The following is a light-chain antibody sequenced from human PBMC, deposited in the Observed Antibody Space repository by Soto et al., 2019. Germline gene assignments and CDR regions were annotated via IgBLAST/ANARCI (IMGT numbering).Light chain of an antibody. CDR1: QDISNY. Sequence: DSPMTQSPSSLSASVGDRVTITCQASQDISNYLNWYQQKAGKAPKLLIYDTSELHTGVPSRFSGSGSGTEFTFTISSLQPEDIATYYCQQYDKRVSFGQGTKLEIK. J-gene: IGKJ2*01. CDR2: DTS. CDR3: QQYDKRVS. V-gene: IGKV1-33*01.